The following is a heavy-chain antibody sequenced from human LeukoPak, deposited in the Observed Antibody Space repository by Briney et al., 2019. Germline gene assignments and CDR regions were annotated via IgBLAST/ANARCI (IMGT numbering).Heavy chain of an antibody. CDR3: ARAAEYSSGWYLFDY. CDR1: GASISTYY. Sequence: SETLSLTCTVSGASISTYYWSWIRQPPGKGLEWIGYLFFGGSTNYNPSLKSRVTISVDTSKNQFSLKLSSVTAADTAMYYCARAAEYSSGWYLFDYWGQGTLVTVSA. V-gene: IGHV4-59*12. J-gene: IGHJ4*02. D-gene: IGHD6-19*01. CDR2: LFFGGST.